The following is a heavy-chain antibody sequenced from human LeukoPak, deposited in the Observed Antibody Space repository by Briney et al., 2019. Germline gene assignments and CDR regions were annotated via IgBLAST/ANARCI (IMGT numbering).Heavy chain of an antibody. CDR2: ISSSSSFI. J-gene: IGHJ6*02. Sequence: GGSLRLSCAASGFTFSSYSMNWVRQAPGKGLEWVSSISSSSSFIYYADSVKGRFTISRDNAKNTLYLQMNSLRAEDTAVYYCAKDFSDWGAPRPPRSYYYYGMDVWGQGTTVTVSS. CDR1: GFTFSSYS. CDR3: AKDFSDWGAPRPPRSYYYYGMDV. D-gene: IGHD7-27*01. V-gene: IGHV3-21*01.